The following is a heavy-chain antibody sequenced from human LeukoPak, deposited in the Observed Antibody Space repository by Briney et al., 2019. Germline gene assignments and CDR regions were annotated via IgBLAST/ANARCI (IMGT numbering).Heavy chain of an antibody. D-gene: IGHD3-9*01. Sequence: PSETLSLTCTVSGGSISSSSYYWGWIRQPPGKGLEWIGTIYYSGSTYYNPSLKSRVTMSVDTSKNQFSLKLSSVTAADTAVYYCARSNTILQLGFDPWGQGTLVTVSS. J-gene: IGHJ5*02. CDR1: GGSISSSSYY. CDR2: IYYSGST. V-gene: IGHV4-39*07. CDR3: ARSNTILQLGFDP.